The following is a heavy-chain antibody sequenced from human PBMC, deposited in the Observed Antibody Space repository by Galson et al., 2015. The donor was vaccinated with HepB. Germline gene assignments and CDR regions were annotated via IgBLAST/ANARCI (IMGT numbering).Heavy chain of an antibody. Sequence: ETLSLTCAVYGGSFSGYYWSWIRQPPGKGLEWIGEINHSGSTNYNPSLKSRVTISVDTSKNQFSLKLSSVTAADTAVYYCARDAFHYYDSSGTNNWFDPWGQGTLVTVSS. J-gene: IGHJ5*02. CDR2: INHSGST. CDR3: ARDAFHYYDSSGTNNWFDP. V-gene: IGHV4-34*01. CDR1: GGSFSGYY. D-gene: IGHD3-22*01.